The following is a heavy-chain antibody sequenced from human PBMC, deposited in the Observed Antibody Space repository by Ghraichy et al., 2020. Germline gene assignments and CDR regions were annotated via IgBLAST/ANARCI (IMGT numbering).Heavy chain of an antibody. D-gene: IGHD2-2*01. CDR2: IYYSGST. V-gene: IGHV4-39*01. Sequence: SETLSLTCTVSGGSISSSSYYWGWIRQPPGKGLEWIGSIYYSGSTYYNPSLKSRVTISVDTSKNQFSLKLSSVTAADTAVYYCARHGCSSTSCYEKVYYYYGMDVWGQGTTVTVSS. CDR3: ARHGCSSTSCYEKVYYYYGMDV. CDR1: GGSISSSSYY. J-gene: IGHJ6*02.